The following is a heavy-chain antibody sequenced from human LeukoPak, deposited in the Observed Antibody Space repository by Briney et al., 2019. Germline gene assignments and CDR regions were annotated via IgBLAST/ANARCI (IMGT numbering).Heavy chain of an antibody. CDR1: GGSISSGDYY. CDR2: IYYSGST. D-gene: IGHD6-13*01. Sequence: SETLSLTCTVSGGSISSGDYYWSWIRQPPGKGLEWIGYIYYSGSTYYNPSLKSRVTISVDTSKNQFSLKLSSVTAADTAVYYCASIDGIAAHGRGVDYWGQGTLVTVSS. CDR3: ASIDGIAAHGRGVDY. V-gene: IGHV4-30-4*01. J-gene: IGHJ4*02.